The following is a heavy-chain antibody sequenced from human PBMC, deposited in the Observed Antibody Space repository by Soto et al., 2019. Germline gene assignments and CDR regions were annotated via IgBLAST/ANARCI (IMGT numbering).Heavy chain of an antibody. CDR1: GYSFAGYW. V-gene: IGHV5-10-1*01. J-gene: IGHJ4*02. CDR3: ARGYSGYGIDY. Sequence: GESLKISCKGSGYSFAGYWITWVRQKPGKGLEWMGRIDPSDSQTYYNPSLKSRVTISVDTSKNQFSLKLSSVTAADTAVYYCARGYSGYGIDYWGQGTLVTVS. D-gene: IGHD5-12*01. CDR2: IDPSDSQT.